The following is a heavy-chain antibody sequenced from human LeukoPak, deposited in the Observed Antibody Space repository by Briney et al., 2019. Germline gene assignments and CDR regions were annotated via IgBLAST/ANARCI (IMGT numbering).Heavy chain of an antibody. D-gene: IGHD5-12*01. Sequence: SETLSLTCTVSGDSLSGSNYYWGWIRQPPARGLEWIGSLYHTGSTYCSPSLRSRVTISVDTSNNQISLKVNSVTATDTAVYYCVRRAGTFHSIIEYWGQGALVTVSS. CDR1: GDSLSGSNYY. CDR2: LYHTGST. J-gene: IGHJ4*02. CDR3: VRRAGTFHSIIEY. V-gene: IGHV4-39*01.